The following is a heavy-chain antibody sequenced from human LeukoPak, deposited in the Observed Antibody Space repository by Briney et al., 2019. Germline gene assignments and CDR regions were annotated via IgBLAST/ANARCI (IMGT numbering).Heavy chain of an antibody. V-gene: IGHV3-53*01. CDR1: GFTVSSNS. D-gene: IGHD2/OR15-2a*01. CDR2: IYSDNT. J-gene: IGHJ4*02. CDR3: ARDFYDGFALDY. Sequence: GGSLRLSCTVSGFTVSSNSMSWVRQAPGKGLEWVSFIYSDNTHYSDSVKGRFTISRDNSKNTLYLQMNSLRAEDTAVYYCARDFYDGFALDYWGQGTLVTVSS.